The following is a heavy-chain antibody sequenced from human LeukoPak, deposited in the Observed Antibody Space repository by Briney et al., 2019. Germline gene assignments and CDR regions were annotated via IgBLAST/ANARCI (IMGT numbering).Heavy chain of an antibody. CDR2: IYPGDSDV. CDR1: GYSFSSYW. Sequence: PGESLKVSCKGSGYSFSSYWIGWVRQMPGKGLEWMGIIYPGDSDVRYSPSFQGQVTISADTSINTAYLQWNSLKASDTAMYYCATKRGGYCGGDCYLFDYWGQGTLVTVSS. V-gene: IGHV5-51*01. J-gene: IGHJ4*02. CDR3: ATKRGGYCGGDCYLFDY. D-gene: IGHD2-21*02.